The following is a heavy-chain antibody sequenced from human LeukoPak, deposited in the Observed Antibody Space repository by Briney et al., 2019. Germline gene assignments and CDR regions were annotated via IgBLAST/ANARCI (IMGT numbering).Heavy chain of an antibody. CDR3: ARDSVAVAGNWFDP. CDR1: GGSISSSNW. J-gene: IGHJ5*02. V-gene: IGHV4-4*02. CDR2: IYHSGST. Sequence: PSGTLSLTCAVSGGSISSSNWWSWVRQPPGKGLEWIGEIYHSGSTNYNPSPKSRVTISVDKSKNQFSLKLSSVTAADTAVYYCARDSVAVAGNWFDPWGQGTLVTVSS. D-gene: IGHD6-19*01.